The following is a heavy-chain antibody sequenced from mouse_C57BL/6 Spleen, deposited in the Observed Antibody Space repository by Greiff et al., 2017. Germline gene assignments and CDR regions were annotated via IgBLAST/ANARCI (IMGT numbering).Heavy chain of an antibody. CDR1: GYSFTGYF. V-gene: IGHV1-20*01. CDR2: INPYNGDT. J-gene: IGHJ2*01. D-gene: IGHD1-1*01. CDR3: ARKGGNYYGRYLDY. Sequence: EVQLQQSGPELVKPGDSVKISCKASGYSFTGYFMNWVMQSHGKSLEWIGRINPYNGDTFYNQKFKGKATLTVDKSSSTAHMELRSLTSEDSAVYYGARKGGNYYGRYLDYWGQGTTLTVSS.